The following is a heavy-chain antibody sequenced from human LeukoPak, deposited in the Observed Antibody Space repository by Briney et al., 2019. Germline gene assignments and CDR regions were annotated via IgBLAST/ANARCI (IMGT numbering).Heavy chain of an antibody. V-gene: IGHV3-23*01. CDR2: ISGSGGST. CDR3: AKIPHIVVVVAANFDY. Sequence: GGSLRLSCAASGFTFSSYAMSWVRQAPGKGLEWVSAISGSGGSTYYAGSVKGRFTISRDNSKNTLYLQMNSLRAEDTAVYYCAKIPHIVVVVAANFDYWGQGTLVTVSS. D-gene: IGHD2-15*01. J-gene: IGHJ4*02. CDR1: GFTFSSYA.